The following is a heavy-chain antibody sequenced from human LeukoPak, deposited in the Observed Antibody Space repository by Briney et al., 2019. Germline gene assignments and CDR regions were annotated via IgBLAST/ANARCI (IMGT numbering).Heavy chain of an antibody. CDR3: AKGDYDSSGYYYPIYYFDY. J-gene: IGHJ4*02. D-gene: IGHD3-22*01. Sequence: GGSLRLSCATSGFTFSSYGMHWVRQAPGKGLEWVAFIRYDGSNKYYADSVKGRFTISRDNSKNTLYLQMNSLRAEDTAVYYCAKGDYDSSGYYYPIYYFDYWGQGTLVTVSS. CDR1: GFTFSSYG. V-gene: IGHV3-30*02. CDR2: IRYDGSNK.